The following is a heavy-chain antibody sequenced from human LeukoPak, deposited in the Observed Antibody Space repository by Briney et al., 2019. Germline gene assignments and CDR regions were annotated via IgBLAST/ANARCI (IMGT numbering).Heavy chain of an antibody. J-gene: IGHJ4*02. CDR3: ARGGSSWYSQMARYY. V-gene: IGHV1-2*02. D-gene: IGHD6-13*01. Sequence: ASVKVPCKASGYTFTGYYMHWVRQAPVQGLEWMGWISPNSGGTNYAQKFQGRVTMTRDTSISPAYLELSRLRSDATAVYYCARGGSSWYSQMARYYWGQGTLVTVSS. CDR1: GYTFTGYY. CDR2: ISPNSGGT.